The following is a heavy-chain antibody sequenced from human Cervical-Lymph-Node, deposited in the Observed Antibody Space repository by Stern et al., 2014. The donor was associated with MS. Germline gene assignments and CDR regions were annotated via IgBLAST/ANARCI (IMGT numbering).Heavy chain of an antibody. CDR3: ASPNDYSNYVPFDS. D-gene: IGHD4-11*01. J-gene: IGHJ4*02. Sequence: VQLVESGGGLVQPGGSLRLSCAASGFTFSSYSMSWVRQAPAQGLEWVSAIRGSSGDTYYADSVKGRFTISTAHSKNTQYLQMNSLRVEDTALYYCASPNDYSNYVPFDSWGQGTLVTVSS. CDR1: GFTFSSYS. V-gene: IGHV3-23*04. CDR2: IRGSSGDT.